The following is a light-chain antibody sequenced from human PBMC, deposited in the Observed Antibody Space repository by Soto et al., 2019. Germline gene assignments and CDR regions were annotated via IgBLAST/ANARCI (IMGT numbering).Light chain of an antibody. J-gene: IGKJ1*01. Sequence: ELGMSQSPATLSVSPGERATLSCRASQDVSSSLAWYQQKPGQAPRLLIYDAFSRATGIPARFSGSGPGTELTLHNRSPEYEDYAVYCCQQDNIWPLTFGQGTKLESK. CDR2: DAF. V-gene: IGKV3-15*01. CDR3: QQDNIWPLT. CDR1: QDVSSS.